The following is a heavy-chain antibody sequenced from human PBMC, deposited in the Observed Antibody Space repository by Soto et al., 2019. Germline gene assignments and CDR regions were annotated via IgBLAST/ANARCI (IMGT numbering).Heavy chain of an antibody. V-gene: IGHV3-74*01. CDR3: AREDSSGWYFFAIY. CDR1: GFTFSSYW. CDR2: INSDGSST. Sequence: GGSLRLSCAASGFTFSSYWMHWVRQAPGKGLVWVSRINSDGSSTSYADSVKGRFTISRDNAKNMLYLQMNSLRAEDTAVYYCAREDSSGWYFFAIYWGQGTLVTVSS. D-gene: IGHD6-19*01. J-gene: IGHJ4*02.